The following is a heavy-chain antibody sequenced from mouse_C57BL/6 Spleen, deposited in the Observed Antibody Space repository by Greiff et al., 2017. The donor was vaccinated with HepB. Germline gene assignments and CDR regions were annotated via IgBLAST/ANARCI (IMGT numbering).Heavy chain of an antibody. Sequence: QVHVKQPGAELVKPGASVKVSCKASGYTFTSYWMHWVKQRPGQGLEWIGRIHPSDSDTNYNQKFKGKATLTVDKSSSTAYMQLSSLTSEDSAVYYCAIGGGYDDYAMDYWGQGTSVTVSS. CDR2: IHPSDSDT. D-gene: IGHD2-2*01. V-gene: IGHV1-74*01. CDR3: AIGGGYDDYAMDY. J-gene: IGHJ4*01. CDR1: GYTFTSYW.